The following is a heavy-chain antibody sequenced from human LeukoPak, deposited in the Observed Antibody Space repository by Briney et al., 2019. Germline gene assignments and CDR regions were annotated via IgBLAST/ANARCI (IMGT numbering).Heavy chain of an antibody. V-gene: IGHV1-18*01. D-gene: IGHD3-10*01. J-gene: IGHJ5*02. Sequence: ASMKVSCKASGYTFTSYGTTWVRQAPGQGLEWMGWISGYNGNTNYAQKFQGRVTMTRDTSISTAYMELSRLRSDDTAVYYCARHYYGSGSYDNWFDPWGQGTLVTVSS. CDR2: ISGYNGNT. CDR3: ARHYYGSGSYDNWFDP. CDR1: GYTFTSYG.